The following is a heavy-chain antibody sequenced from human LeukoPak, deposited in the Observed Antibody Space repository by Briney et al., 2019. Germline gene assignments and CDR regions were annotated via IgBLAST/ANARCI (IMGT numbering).Heavy chain of an antibody. CDR3: ATYYESSGYRFDY. CDR2: IYHSGST. V-gene: IGHV4-4*02. CDR1: GGSISSSNW. Sequence: PSGTLSLTCAVSGGSISSSNWWSWVRQPPGKGLEWIGEIYHSGSTNYNPSLKSRVTISVDKSKNQFSLKLSSVTAADTAVYYCATYYESSGYRFDYWGQGALVTVSS. D-gene: IGHD3-22*01. J-gene: IGHJ4*02.